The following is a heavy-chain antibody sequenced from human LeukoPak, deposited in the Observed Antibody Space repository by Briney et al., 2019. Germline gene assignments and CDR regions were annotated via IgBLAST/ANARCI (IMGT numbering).Heavy chain of an antibody. CDR2: INPNSGGT. CDR1: GYTFTGYY. V-gene: IGHV1-2*02. Sequence: ASVKVSCKASGYTFTGYYMHWVRQAPGQGLEWMGWINPNSGGTNYAQKFQGRVTMTRDTSTSTAYMELSRLRSDDTAVYYCARDFPTRKNTPSYGRTPDYWGQGTLVTVSS. J-gene: IGHJ4*02. CDR3: ARDFPTRKNTPSYGRTPDY. D-gene: IGHD5-18*01.